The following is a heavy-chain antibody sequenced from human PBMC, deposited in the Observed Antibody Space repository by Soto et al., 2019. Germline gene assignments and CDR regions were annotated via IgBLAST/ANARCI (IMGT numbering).Heavy chain of an antibody. CDR1: GFTFSSYG. V-gene: IGHV3-33*01. CDR2: IWYDGSNK. CDR3: ARDQGRRSKYYFDY. D-gene: IGHD4-17*01. Sequence: GGSLRLSCAASGFTFSSYGMHWVRQAPGKGLEWVAVIWYDGSNKYYADSVKGRFTISRDNSKNTLYLQMNSLRAEDTAVYYCARDQGRRSKYYFDYWGQGTLVTVSS. J-gene: IGHJ4*02.